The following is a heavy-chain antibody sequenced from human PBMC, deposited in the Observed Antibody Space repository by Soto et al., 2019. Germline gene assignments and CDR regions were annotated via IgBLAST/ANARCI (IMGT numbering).Heavy chain of an antibody. CDR3: ATGKGVGATPDGANC. J-gene: IGHJ4*02. D-gene: IGHD1-26*01. Sequence: EVQVLESGGGLVQPGGSLRLSCAASGFTFSRYGMNWVRQAPGKGLEWVSGVRSDGDTTYNADSVKGRFTVSRDNFRNTVDLQMNNLRVEDTAVYYCATGKGVGATPDGANCWGQGTLVTVSP. CDR2: VRSDGDTT. CDR1: GFTFSRYG. V-gene: IGHV3-23*01.